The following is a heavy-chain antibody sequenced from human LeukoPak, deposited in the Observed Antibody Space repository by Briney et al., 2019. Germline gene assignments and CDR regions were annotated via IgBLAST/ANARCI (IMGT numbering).Heavy chain of an antibody. CDR3: ARTAKYYDFWSGYLYFDY. Sequence: GESLKISCKGSGYSFTSYWIGWVRQMPGKGPEWMGIIYPGDSEIRYSPSFQGQVTISADKSISTAYLQWGSLKASDTAMYYCARTAKYYDFWSGYLYFDYWGQGTLVTVSS. V-gene: IGHV5-51*01. J-gene: IGHJ4*02. D-gene: IGHD3-3*01. CDR1: GYSFTSYW. CDR2: IYPGDSEI.